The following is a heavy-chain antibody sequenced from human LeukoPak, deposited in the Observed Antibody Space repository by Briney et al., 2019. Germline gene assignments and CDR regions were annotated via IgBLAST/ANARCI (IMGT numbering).Heavy chain of an antibody. D-gene: IGHD2-2*01. CDR3: ARHEAVVVPAANYHGATGNFDY. Sequence: SETLSLTCTASGGSISSGDYYWSWIRQPPGKGLEWIGYIYYSGSTYYNPSLKSRVTISVDTSKNQFSLKLSSVTAADTAVYYCARHEAVVVPAANYHGATGNFDYWGQGTLVTVSS. V-gene: IGHV4-30-4*01. CDR1: GGSISSGDYY. J-gene: IGHJ4*02. CDR2: IYYSGST.